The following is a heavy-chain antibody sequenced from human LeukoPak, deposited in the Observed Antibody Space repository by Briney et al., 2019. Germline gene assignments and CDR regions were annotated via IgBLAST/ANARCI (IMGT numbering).Heavy chain of an antibody. CDR1: GYTFTGYY. V-gene: IGHV1-69*05. J-gene: IGHJ4*02. CDR2: IIPIFGTA. CDR3: ARGYCTNTICLGRPYFDY. D-gene: IGHD2-8*01. Sequence: ASVKVSCKASGYTFTGYYMHWVRQAPGRGLEWMGGIIPIFGTANYAQKFQGRVTITTDESTSTAYMELSSLRSEDTAVYYCARGYCTNTICLGRPYFDYWGQGSLVTVSS.